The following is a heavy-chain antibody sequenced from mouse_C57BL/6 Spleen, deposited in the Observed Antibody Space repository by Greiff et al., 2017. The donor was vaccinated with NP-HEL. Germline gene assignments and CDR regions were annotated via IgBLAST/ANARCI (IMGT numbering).Heavy chain of an antibody. CDR1: GYTFTSYW. V-gene: IGHV1-72*01. D-gene: IGHD1-1*01. Sequence: QVQLQQPGAELVKPGASVKLSCKASGYTFTSYWMHWVKQRPGRGLEWIGRIDPNSGGTKYNEKFKSKATLTVDKSSSTAYMQLSSLTSEDSAGYYCASNYGSSYYWYFDVWGTGTPVTVSS. J-gene: IGHJ1*03. CDR2: IDPNSGGT. CDR3: ASNYGSSYYWYFDV.